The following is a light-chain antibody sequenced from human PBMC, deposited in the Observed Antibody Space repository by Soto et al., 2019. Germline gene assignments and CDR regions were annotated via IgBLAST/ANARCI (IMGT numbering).Light chain of an antibody. J-gene: IGKJ1*01. CDR3: QKNFSAPWT. CDR1: QAISNS. V-gene: IGKV1-27*01. Sequence: DIQMTQSPSTLSASVGDRVTITCRASQAISNSLAWYQQKPGKVPKLLMYAASPLQSGVPSRFSGSCSGKEFHLNISNLQPEDVANYYFQKNFSAPWTFGQGTKVEIK. CDR2: AAS.